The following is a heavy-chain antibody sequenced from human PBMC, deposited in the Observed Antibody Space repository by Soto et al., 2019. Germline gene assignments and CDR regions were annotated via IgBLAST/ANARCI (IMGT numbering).Heavy chain of an antibody. V-gene: IGHV3-66*01. D-gene: IGHD3-22*01. CDR1: GFTVSSNY. J-gene: IGHJ3*02. CDR2: IYSGGST. CDR3: AREYESSGYYRFAFDI. Sequence: EVQLVESGGGLVQPGGSLRLSCAASGFTVSSNYMSWVRQAPGKGLEWVSVIYSGGSTYYADSVKDRFTISRDNSKNTLYLQMNSLRAEDTAVYYCAREYESSGYYRFAFDIWGQGTMVTVSS.